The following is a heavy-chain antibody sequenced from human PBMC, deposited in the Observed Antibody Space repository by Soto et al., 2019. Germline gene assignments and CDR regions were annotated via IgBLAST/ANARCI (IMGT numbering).Heavy chain of an antibody. V-gene: IGHV6-1*01. Sequence: PSQTLSLTCAISGDSVSSNSVAWNWIRQSPSGGLEWLGRTYYRSKWSNDYAVSVESRITINPDTSKNQFSLQLDSVTPEDTAVYYCARDSPGYGDYVLFDYWGQGTQVTVSS. D-gene: IGHD4-17*01. CDR2: TYYRSKWSN. CDR3: ARDSPGYGDYVLFDY. CDR1: GDSVSSNSVA. J-gene: IGHJ4*02.